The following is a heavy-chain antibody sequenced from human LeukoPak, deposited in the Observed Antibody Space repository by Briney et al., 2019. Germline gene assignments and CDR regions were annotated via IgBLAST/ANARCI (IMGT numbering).Heavy chain of an antibody. J-gene: IGHJ3*02. CDR3: ARTYDFGRGPPGDAFDN. V-gene: IGHV3-48*01. D-gene: IGHD3-3*01. CDR2: IDARSGIT. CDR1: GFTFDNYA. Sequence: AGGSLRLSCVASGFTFDNYAMSWVRQAPGKGPEWVSYIDARSGITYYADSVQGRFTLSRDNARESVFLQMDSLRVDDTAVYYCARTYDFGRGPPGDAFDNWGPGTWVIVSS.